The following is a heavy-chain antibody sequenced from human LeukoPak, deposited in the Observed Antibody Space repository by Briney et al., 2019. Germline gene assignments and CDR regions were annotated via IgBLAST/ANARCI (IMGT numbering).Heavy chain of an antibody. CDR1: GGSISSYY. CDR3: ARTMEGYCSGGSCYQYSYYMDV. V-gene: IGHV4-4*07. CDR2: IYTRGRT. D-gene: IGHD2-15*01. Sequence: PSPTLSLTRPVSGGSISSYYWSWIRHPAGKGLEWIGRIYTRGRTNYNPSLKARVTMSVDTSKNQFSLTLTSVTAADTAVYYCARTMEGYCSGGSCYQYSYYMDVWGKGTTVTVSS. J-gene: IGHJ6*03.